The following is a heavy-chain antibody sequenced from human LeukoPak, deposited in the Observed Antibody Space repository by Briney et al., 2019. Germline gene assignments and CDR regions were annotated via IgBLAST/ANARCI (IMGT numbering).Heavy chain of an antibody. CDR3: AKTRGGSLHDGFDI. D-gene: IGHD3-16*01. CDR2: TSFDGTEA. CDR1: GFTFNSYA. Sequence: GGSLRLSCAASGFTFNSYAMHWVRQAPGKGLEWVAVTSFDGTEAYYADSVRGRFTISRDNSKDTLFLQMNSLRVEDTAIYYCAKTRGGSLHDGFDIWGQGTMVAVSS. V-gene: IGHV3-30-3*02. J-gene: IGHJ3*02.